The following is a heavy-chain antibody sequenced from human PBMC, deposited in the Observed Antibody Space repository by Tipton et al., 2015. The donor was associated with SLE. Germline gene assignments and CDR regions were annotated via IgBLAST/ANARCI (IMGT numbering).Heavy chain of an antibody. CDR3: ARHPKRESGSQFLFDY. CDR2: ISYSGST. D-gene: IGHD2-21*01. Sequence: TLSLTCTVSGGSISNYFWSWIRQPPGRLLQYIGYISYSGSTNYNPSLRSRVTISVDTSKNQFSLKVNSVTAADTAVYYCARHPKRESGSQFLFDYWGQGTLVTVSS. V-gene: IGHV4-59*01. J-gene: IGHJ4*02. CDR1: GGSISNYF.